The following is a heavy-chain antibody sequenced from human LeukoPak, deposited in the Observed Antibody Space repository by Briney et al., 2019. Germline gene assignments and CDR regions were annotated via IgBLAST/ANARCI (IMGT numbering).Heavy chain of an antibody. D-gene: IGHD6-13*01. V-gene: IGHV3-15*07. CDR1: GFTFSNAW. CDR2: IKSKTDGGTT. Sequence: PGGSLRLSCAASGFTFSNAWMNWVRQAPGKGLEWVGRIKSKTDGGTTDYAAPVKGRFTISRDDSKNTLYLQMNSLKTEDTALYYCANLLSDIGIAAADPDAFDIWGQGTMVTVSS. J-gene: IGHJ3*02. CDR3: ANLLSDIGIAAADPDAFDI.